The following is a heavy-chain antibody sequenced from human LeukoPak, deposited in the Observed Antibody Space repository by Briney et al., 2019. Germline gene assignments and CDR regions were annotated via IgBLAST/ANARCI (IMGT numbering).Heavy chain of an antibody. CDR3: ARDGRIFGVVSY. CDR2: ISSSSSYI. V-gene: IGHV3-21*01. J-gene: IGHJ4*02. CDR1: GFTFSSYR. Sequence: GGSLRLSCAASGFTFSSYRMNWVPQAPGKGLEWVSSISSSSSYIYYADSVKGRFTISRNNAKNPLYLQMNGLRAEDTAVYYCARDGRIFGVVSYWGQGTLVTVSS. D-gene: IGHD3-3*01.